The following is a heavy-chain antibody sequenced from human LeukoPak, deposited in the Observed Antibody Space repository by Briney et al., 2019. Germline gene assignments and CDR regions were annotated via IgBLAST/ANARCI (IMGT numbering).Heavy chain of an antibody. J-gene: IGHJ4*02. CDR1: GFTFDDYA. CDR2: ISWNSGSI. CDR3: AKSKNKGRGYSYGSFDH. Sequence: GGSLRLSCAASGFTFDDYAMHWVRQAPGKGLEWVSGISWNSGSIGYADSVKGRFTISRDNAKNSLYLQMNSLRAEDTALYYCAKSKNKGRGYSYGSFDHWGQGTLVTVSS. V-gene: IGHV3-9*01. D-gene: IGHD5-18*01.